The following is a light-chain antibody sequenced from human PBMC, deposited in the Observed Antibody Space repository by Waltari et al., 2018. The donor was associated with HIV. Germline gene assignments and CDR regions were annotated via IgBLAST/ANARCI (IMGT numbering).Light chain of an antibody. V-gene: IGKV3-11*01. CDR1: QSLTSG. CDR2: DAS. J-gene: IGKJ5*01. Sequence: EIFLTQSPDSLSLSPGERATLSCRASQSLTSGVAWHQQKPGQTPRLLIFDASSSAAGIPARFRGSGSGTDFILTISSLEPEDSAVYYCQQRTNSVTFGQGTRLEIK. CDR3: QQRTNSVT.